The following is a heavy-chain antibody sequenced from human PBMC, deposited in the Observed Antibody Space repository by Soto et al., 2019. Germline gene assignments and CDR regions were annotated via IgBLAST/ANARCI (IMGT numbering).Heavy chain of an antibody. D-gene: IGHD3-3*01. CDR3: ARGAGFWSGYYTGTYDY. J-gene: IGHJ4*02. Sequence: GASVKVSCKASGYTFTSYYMHWVRQAPGQGLEWMGIINPSGGSTSYAQKFQGRVTMTRDTSTSTVYMELSSLRSEDTAVYYCARGAGFWSGYYTGTYDYSGQGTLVSVSS. CDR2: INPSGGST. V-gene: IGHV1-46*03. CDR1: GYTFTSYY.